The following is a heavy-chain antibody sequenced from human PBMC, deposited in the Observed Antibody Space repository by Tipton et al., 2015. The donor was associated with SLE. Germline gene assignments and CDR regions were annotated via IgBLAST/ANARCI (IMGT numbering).Heavy chain of an antibody. CDR1: GGSISSSSYY. Sequence: CTVSGGSISSSSYYWGWIRQPPGKGLEWIGSIYYSGNTYYNPSLKSRVTISVDTSKNQFSLKLSSVTAADTAVYYCARRLVAAANDWYFGLWGRGTLVTVSS. CDR3: ARRLVAAANDWYFGL. D-gene: IGHD2-2*01. CDR2: IYYSGNT. V-gene: IGHV4-39*07. J-gene: IGHJ2*01.